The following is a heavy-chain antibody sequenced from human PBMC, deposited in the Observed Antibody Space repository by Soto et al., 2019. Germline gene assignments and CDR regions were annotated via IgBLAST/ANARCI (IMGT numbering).Heavy chain of an antibody. D-gene: IGHD5-18*01. Sequence: EVHLVESGGGLVQPGGSLRLSCAASGFTFSNYWMRWVRQAPGKGLEWVANINEDGSQKYYVDSVKGRFTVSRDNAKNSVYLQMNSLRAEDTAIYYCARVVNSYGYFDYWGQGTLVTVSS. V-gene: IGHV3-7*01. CDR1: GFTFSNYW. J-gene: IGHJ4*02. CDR2: INEDGSQK. CDR3: ARVVNSYGYFDY.